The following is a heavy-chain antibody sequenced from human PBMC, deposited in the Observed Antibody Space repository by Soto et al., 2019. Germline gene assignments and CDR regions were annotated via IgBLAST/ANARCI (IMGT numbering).Heavy chain of an antibody. CDR3: AKGREQQLVRIGMDV. Sequence: GGSLRLSCAASGFTFSSYGTHWVRQAPGKGLEWVAVISFDGINKYYADSVKGRFTISRDNSKNTLYLQMDSLRAEDTAVYYCAKGREQQLVRIGMDVWGQGTTVTVSS. J-gene: IGHJ6*02. D-gene: IGHD6-13*01. CDR2: ISFDGINK. V-gene: IGHV3-30*18. CDR1: GFTFSSYG.